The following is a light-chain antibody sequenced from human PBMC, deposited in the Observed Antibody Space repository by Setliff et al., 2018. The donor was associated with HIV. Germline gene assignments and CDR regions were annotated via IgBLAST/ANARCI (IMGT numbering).Light chain of an antibody. Sequence: SYELTQPPSVSVAPGKTARITCGGNNIGGTSVHWYQQKPGQAPLLVVYDDNDRPSGIPERFSGSNSGNTATLTISRVEAGDEADYYCQVWDTTSDHHVFGTGTKVTVL. CDR1: NIGGTS. V-gene: IGLV3-21*03. J-gene: IGLJ1*01. CDR2: DDN. CDR3: QVWDTTSDHHV.